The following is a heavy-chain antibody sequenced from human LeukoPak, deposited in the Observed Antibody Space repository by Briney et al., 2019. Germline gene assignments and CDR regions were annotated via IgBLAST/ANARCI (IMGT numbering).Heavy chain of an antibody. V-gene: IGHV3-23*01. CDR2: ISGSGGST. D-gene: IGHD3-22*01. J-gene: IGHJ4*02. CDR1: GFTFSSYA. Sequence: GGSLRLSCAASGFTFSSYAMSWVRQAPGKGLEWVSGISGSGGSTYYADSVKGRFTISRDNSKNTLYLQMNSLRAEDTAVYYCAKDGYYYDSSGYSDYWGQGTLVTVSS. CDR3: AKDGYYYDSSGYSDY.